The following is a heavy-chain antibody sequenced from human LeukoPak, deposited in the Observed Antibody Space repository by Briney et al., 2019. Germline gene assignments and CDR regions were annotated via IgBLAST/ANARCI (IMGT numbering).Heavy chain of an antibody. Sequence: QSGGALRLSCAASGFTFSSYGMSWVRQAPGKGLERVANIKKDGGETYYMESVKGRFTISRDNARNSLYLQMNSLTVEDTAVYYCARDMGWQQFDQWGQGTLVTVSS. CDR2: IKKDGGET. J-gene: IGHJ4*02. V-gene: IGHV3-7*01. CDR3: ARDMGWQQFDQ. CDR1: GFTFSSYG. D-gene: IGHD5-24*01.